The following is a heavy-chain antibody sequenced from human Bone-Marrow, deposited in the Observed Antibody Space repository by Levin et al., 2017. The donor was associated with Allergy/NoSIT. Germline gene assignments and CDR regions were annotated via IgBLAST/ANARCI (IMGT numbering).Heavy chain of an antibody. V-gene: IGHV3-9*01. D-gene: IGHD3-10*01. CDR3: VKGFYNGRPSYFDF. Sequence: AGGSLRLSCAASGFSLHNYAMHWVRQAPGKGLEWVAGIAWNSNVIGYVDSVKGRFTISRDNAKNSLYLEMNNLRVADTATYFCVKGFYNGRPSYFDFWGQGTLVTVSS. J-gene: IGHJ4*03. CDR1: GFSLHNYA. CDR2: IAWNSNVI.